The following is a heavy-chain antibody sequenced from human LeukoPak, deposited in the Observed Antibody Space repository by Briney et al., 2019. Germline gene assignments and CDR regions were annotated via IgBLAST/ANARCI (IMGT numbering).Heavy chain of an antibody. CDR2: VSWNSGSM. Sequence: GGSLRLSCAASGFTFSGFWMHWVRQAPGKGLEWVSGVSWNSGSMVYADSVKGRFTISRDNAKNSLYLQMNSLRAEDTALYYCAKDFGEVSGGKSIAVSGSLFDSWGQGTLVTVSS. CDR1: GFTFSGFW. CDR3: AKDFGEVSGGKSIAVSGSLFDS. D-gene: IGHD6-6*01. J-gene: IGHJ4*02. V-gene: IGHV3-9*01.